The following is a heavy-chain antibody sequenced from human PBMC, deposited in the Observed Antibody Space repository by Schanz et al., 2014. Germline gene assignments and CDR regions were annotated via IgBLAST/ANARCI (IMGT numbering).Heavy chain of an antibody. CDR3: VRDSFFAFDY. J-gene: IGHJ4*02. CDR2: INTGVNT. V-gene: IGHV3-23*01. Sequence: EVQLLESGGGLVQPGGSLRLSCAASGFNFNNFAMTWVRQAPGKGLEWVSAINTGVNTYYADSVRGRFTMSRDNAKNSVFLQMNSLRAEDTAVYYCVRDSFFAFDYWGQGTLXTVSS. D-gene: IGHD3-3*01. CDR1: GFNFNNFA.